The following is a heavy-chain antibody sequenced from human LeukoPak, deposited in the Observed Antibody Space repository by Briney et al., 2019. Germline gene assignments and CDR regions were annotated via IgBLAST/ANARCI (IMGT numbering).Heavy chain of an antibody. CDR3: AKKGVATAYGGNYFDY. Sequence: PGGSLRLSCAASGFTFSSNAMSWVRQAPGKGLEWVSAITGSGGGTYYADSVKGRFTISRDNSKNTLYLQMNSLRAEDTAVYYCAKKGVATAYGGNYFDYWGQGTLVTVSS. J-gene: IGHJ4*02. V-gene: IGHV3-23*01. CDR1: GFTFSSNA. D-gene: IGHD5-12*01. CDR2: ITGSGGGT.